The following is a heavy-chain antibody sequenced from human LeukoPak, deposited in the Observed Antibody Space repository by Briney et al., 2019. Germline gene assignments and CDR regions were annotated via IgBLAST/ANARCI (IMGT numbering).Heavy chain of an antibody. V-gene: IGHV3-30*02. CDR2: IRYDGSNK. CDR1: GFTFSSYG. J-gene: IGHJ4*02. Sequence: GGSLRLSCAASGFTFSSYGMHWVRQAPGKGLEWVAFIRYDGSNKYYADSVKGRFTISRDNSKNTLYLQMNSLRAEDTAVYYCAKDQGYYYDSSPSYWGQGTLVTVSS. CDR3: AKDQGYYYDSSPSY. D-gene: IGHD3-22*01.